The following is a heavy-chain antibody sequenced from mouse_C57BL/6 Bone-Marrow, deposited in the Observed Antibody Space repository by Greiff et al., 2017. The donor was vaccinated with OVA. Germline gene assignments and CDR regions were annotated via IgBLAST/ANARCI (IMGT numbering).Heavy chain of an antibody. Sequence: VQLKESGPELVKPGASVKMSCKASGYTFTDYNMHWVKQSHGKSLEWIGYINPNNGGTSYNQKFKGKATLTVNKSSSTAYMELRSLTSEDSAVYYCAREGYYGSSGYFDVWGTGTTVTVSS. CDR1: GYTFTDYN. V-gene: IGHV1-22*01. CDR3: AREGYYGSSGYFDV. D-gene: IGHD1-1*01. CDR2: INPNNGGT. J-gene: IGHJ1*03.